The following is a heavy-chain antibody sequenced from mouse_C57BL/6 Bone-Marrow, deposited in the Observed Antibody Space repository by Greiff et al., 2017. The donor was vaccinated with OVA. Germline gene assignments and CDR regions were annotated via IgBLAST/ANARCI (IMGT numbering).Heavy chain of an antibody. CDR2: IWRGGST. Sequence: QVQLKESGPGLVQPSQSLSITCTVSGFSFTSYGVHWVRQSPGKGLEWLGVIWRGGSTDYNAAFMSRLSITKDNSKSQVFFKMNSLQADDTAIYYCAKKGNYYGSSYVGYFDVWGTGTTVTVSS. D-gene: IGHD1-1*01. J-gene: IGHJ1*03. CDR1: GFSFTSYG. V-gene: IGHV2-5*01. CDR3: AKKGNYYGSSYVGYFDV.